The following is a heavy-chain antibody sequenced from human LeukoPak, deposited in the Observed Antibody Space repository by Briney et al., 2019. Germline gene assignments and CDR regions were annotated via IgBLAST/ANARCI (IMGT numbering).Heavy chain of an antibody. CDR2: IYSGGGT. J-gene: IGHJ4*02. D-gene: IGHD2-15*01. CDR3: AREPCSGGSCSTRYFDY. V-gene: IGHV3-66*01. Sequence: PGGSLRLSCAASGFTVSSNYMNWVRQAPGKGLEWVSVIYSGGGTNYADSVKGRFTISRNNYKNTLYLQMNSLRAEDTAVYYCAREPCSGGSCSTRYFDYWGQGTLVTVSS. CDR1: GFTVSSNY.